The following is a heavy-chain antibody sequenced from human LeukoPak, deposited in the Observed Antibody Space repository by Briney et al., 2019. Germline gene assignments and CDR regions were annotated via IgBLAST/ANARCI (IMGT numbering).Heavy chain of an antibody. D-gene: IGHD6-13*01. Sequence: PSETLSLTCAVYGGSFSGYYWSWIRQPPGKGLEWIGEINHSGSTNYNPSLKSRVTISVDTSKNQFSLKLSSVTAADTAVYYCARDGIAAASFDYWGQGTLVTVSS. CDR2: INHSGST. J-gene: IGHJ4*02. CDR3: ARDGIAAASFDY. CDR1: GGSFSGYY. V-gene: IGHV4-34*01.